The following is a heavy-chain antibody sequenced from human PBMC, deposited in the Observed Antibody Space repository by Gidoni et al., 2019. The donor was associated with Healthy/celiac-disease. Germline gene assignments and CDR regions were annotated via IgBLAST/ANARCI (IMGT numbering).Heavy chain of an antibody. Sequence: EVQLVETGGGLIQPGGSLRLSCAASGFTVSSNYMSWVRQAPGKGLEWVSVIYSGGSTYYADSVKGRFTISRDNSKNTLYLQMNSLRAEDTAVYYCARDRHYYGSGSQQYYYYGMDVWGQGTTVTVSS. CDR2: IYSGGST. J-gene: IGHJ6*02. CDR1: GFTVSSNY. V-gene: IGHV3-53*02. D-gene: IGHD3-10*01. CDR3: ARDRHYYGSGSQQYYYYGMDV.